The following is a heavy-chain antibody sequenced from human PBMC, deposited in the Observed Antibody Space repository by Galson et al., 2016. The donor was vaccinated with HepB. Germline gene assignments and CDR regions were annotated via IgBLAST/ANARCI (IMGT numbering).Heavy chain of an antibody. Sequence: SLRLSCAASGFTFSNYAMSWVRQAPGKGLGWVAVISYDGSKKYYADSVKGRFTISRDNSKNTLYLQMSSLRAEDTAVYYCAKDEFLEGDYYYYGRDVWGQGTTVTVSS. V-gene: IGHV3-30*18. D-gene: IGHD3-3*01. CDR2: ISYDGSKK. J-gene: IGHJ6*02. CDR3: AKDEFLEGDYYYYGRDV. CDR1: GFTFSNYA.